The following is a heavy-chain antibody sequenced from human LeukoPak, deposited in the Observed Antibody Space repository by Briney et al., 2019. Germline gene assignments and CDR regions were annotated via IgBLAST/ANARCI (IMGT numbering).Heavy chain of an antibody. D-gene: IGHD6-6*01. Sequence: ASVKVSCKASGGTFSSYAISWVRQAPGQGLEWMGGIIPIFGTANYARKFQGRVTITTDESTSTAYMELSSLRSEDTAVYYCARGPARSEQLVPGYYYYYYMDVWGKGTTVTVSS. CDR2: IIPIFGTA. J-gene: IGHJ6*03. V-gene: IGHV1-69*05. CDR3: ARGPARSEQLVPGYYYYYYMDV. CDR1: GGTFSSYA.